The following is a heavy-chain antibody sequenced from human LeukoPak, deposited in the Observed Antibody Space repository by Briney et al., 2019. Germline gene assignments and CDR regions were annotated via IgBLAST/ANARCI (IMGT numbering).Heavy chain of an antibody. CDR2: IYHSGTT. D-gene: IGHD6-19*01. CDR1: GYSISSGYY. J-gene: IGHJ4*02. V-gene: IGHV4-38-2*01. Sequence: NPSETLSLTCAVSGYSISSGYYWAWIRQPPGKGLEWIGSIYHSGTTYCNPSLKSRVTISADTSKNQFSLKLSSVSAADTAVYYCARATSPVAAPFDYWGQGTLVTVSS. CDR3: ARATSPVAAPFDY.